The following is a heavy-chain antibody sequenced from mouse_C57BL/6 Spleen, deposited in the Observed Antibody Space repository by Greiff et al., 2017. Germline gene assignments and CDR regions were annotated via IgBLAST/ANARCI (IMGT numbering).Heavy chain of an antibody. Sequence: VKLVESDAELVKPGASVKISCKVSGYTFTDHTIHWMKQRPEQGLAWIGYIYPRDGSTKYNEKFKGKATLTADKSSSTAYMQLNSLTSEDSAVYFCARRGTYDGYYVGAMDYWGQGTSVTVSS. D-gene: IGHD2-3*01. CDR3: ARRGTYDGYYVGAMDY. CDR1: GYTFTDHT. J-gene: IGHJ4*01. CDR2: IYPRDGST. V-gene: IGHV1-78*01.